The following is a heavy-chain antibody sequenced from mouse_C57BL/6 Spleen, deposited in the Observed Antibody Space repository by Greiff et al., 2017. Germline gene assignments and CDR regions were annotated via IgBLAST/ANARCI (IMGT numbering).Heavy chain of an antibody. CDR2: ISYDGSN. D-gene: IGHD1-1*01. CDR1: GYSITSGYY. J-gene: IGHJ2*01. Sequence: ESGPGLVKPSQSLSLTCSVTGYSITSGYYWNWIRQFPGNKLEWMGYISYDGSNNYNPSLKNRISITRDTSKNQFFLKLNSVTTEDTATYYCARDGYYGSIFDYWGQGTTLTVSS. V-gene: IGHV3-6*01. CDR3: ARDGYYGSIFDY.